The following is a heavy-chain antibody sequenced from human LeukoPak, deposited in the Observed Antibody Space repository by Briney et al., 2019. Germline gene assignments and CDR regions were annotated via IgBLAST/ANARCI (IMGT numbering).Heavy chain of an antibody. Sequence: PGGSLRLSCAASGSTFSSYGMHWVRQAPGKGLEWVAVISYDGSNKYYADSVKGRFTISRDNSKNTLYLQMNSLRAEDTAVYYCAKEGLVGATNYWGQGTLVTVSS. D-gene: IGHD1-26*01. V-gene: IGHV3-30*18. CDR3: AKEGLVGATNY. CDR1: GSTFSSYG. J-gene: IGHJ4*02. CDR2: ISYDGSNK.